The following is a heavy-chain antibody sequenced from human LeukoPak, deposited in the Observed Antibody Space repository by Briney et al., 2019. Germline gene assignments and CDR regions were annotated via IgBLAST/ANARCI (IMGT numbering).Heavy chain of an antibody. J-gene: IGHJ4*02. Sequence: GGSLRLSCAAYGFTFSSYSMNWVRQAPGKGLEWVSSISSSSSYIFYADSAKGRFTISRDNAKNSLYLQMNSLRAEDTAVYYCARGEGDYGGNFVGDYWGQGTLVTVSS. CDR1: GFTFSSYS. CDR2: ISSSSSYI. V-gene: IGHV3-21*01. CDR3: ARGEGDYGGNFVGDY. D-gene: IGHD4-23*01.